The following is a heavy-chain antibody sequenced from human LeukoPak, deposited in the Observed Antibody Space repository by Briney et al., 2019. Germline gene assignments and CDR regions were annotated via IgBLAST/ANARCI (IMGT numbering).Heavy chain of an antibody. J-gene: IGHJ3*02. D-gene: IGHD6-13*01. Sequence: GGSLRLSHAASGLTFSSYAMSWVRQAPAKGLEWVSAISGSWSSTYYGDSVKGRFTICRDNSKSALYLQMTSLRAEDTAVYYCDRIAAAGPDAVDIWGQGTMVTVSS. CDR2: ISGSWSST. CDR3: DRIAAAGPDAVDI. V-gene: IGHV3-23*01. CDR1: GLTFSSYA.